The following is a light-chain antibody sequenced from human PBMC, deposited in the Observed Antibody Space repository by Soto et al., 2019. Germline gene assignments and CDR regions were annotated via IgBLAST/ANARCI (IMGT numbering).Light chain of an antibody. V-gene: IGKV3-15*01. J-gene: IGKJ2*02. CDR1: QSVSRF. Sequence: EIVMTQSPATLSVSPGERVTLSCRASQSVSRFLAWYQQRPGQAPRLLIYDTSTRATGVPARFSGSGSGTEFSLTISSLQSEAFAVYYCQQYDNWPPCTFGQGTKFEVK. CDR3: QQYDNWPPCT. CDR2: DTS.